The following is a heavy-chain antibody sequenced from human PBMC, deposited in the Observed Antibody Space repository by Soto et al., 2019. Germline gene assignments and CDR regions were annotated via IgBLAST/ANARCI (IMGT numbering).Heavy chain of an antibody. V-gene: IGHV1-3*05. J-gene: IGHJ4*02. Sequence: QVQLVQSGAEEKKPGASVKVSCKASGYTFTSYAMHWVRQAPGQRLEWMGWINAGNGNTKYSQKFQGRVTTTRDTAASTADMELSSLRSEDRAVYSWGRSIVVVTALDYWGQGTLVTVAS. CDR1: GYTFTSYA. D-gene: IGHD2-21*02. CDR2: INAGNGNT. CDR3: GRSIVVVTALDY.